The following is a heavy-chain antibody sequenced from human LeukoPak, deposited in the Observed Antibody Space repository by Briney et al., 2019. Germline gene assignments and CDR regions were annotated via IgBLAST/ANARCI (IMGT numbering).Heavy chain of an antibody. CDR3: ARDCVRSIRVSGSYHVRVRYFDY. D-gene: IGHD1-26*01. J-gene: IGHJ4*02. V-gene: IGHV4-39*07. Sequence: SSETLSLTCTVSGGSISSGSYYWGWIRQPPGKGLEWIGSIYYSGSTYYNPSLKSRVTISVDTSKNQFSLKLSSVTAADTAVYYCARDCVRSIRVSGSYHVRVRYFDYWGQGTLVTVSS. CDR2: IYYSGST. CDR1: GGSISSGSYY.